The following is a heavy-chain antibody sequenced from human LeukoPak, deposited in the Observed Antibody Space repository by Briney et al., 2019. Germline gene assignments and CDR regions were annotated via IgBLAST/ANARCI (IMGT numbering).Heavy chain of an antibody. CDR3: ARGAIRYFDWLSHFDY. Sequence: PSETLFLTCAVSGGSISSGGYSWSWIRQPPGKGLEWIGYIYHSGSTYYNPSLKSRVTISVDRSKNQFSLKLSSVTAADTAVYYCARGAIRYFDWLSHFDYWGQGTLVTVSS. J-gene: IGHJ4*02. CDR1: GGSISSGGYS. CDR2: IYHSGST. V-gene: IGHV4-30-2*01. D-gene: IGHD3-9*01.